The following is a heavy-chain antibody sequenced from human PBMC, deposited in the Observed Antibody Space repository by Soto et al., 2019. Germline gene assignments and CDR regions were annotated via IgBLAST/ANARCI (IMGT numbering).Heavy chain of an antibody. J-gene: IGHJ4*02. Sequence: GSLRLSCAASGFTFSTYSMNWVRQAPGKGLEWVSSISSSSSYIYYADSMKGRFTISRDNAKNSLYLQMSSLRAEDTALYYCARHGGTPDLYFDYWGQGTPVTVSS. D-gene: IGHD3-16*01. V-gene: IGHV3-21*04. CDR3: ARHGGTPDLYFDY. CDR1: GFTFSTYS. CDR2: ISSSSSYI.